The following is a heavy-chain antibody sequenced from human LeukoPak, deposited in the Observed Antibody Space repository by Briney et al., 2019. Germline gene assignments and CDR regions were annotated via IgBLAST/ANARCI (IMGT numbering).Heavy chain of an antibody. Sequence: GRSLRLSCAASGFTFSGYGMEWVRQAPGKGLEWVAVISYDGSNKYYADSVKGRFTISRDNSKNTLYLQMNSLRAEDTAMYYCATDRREIGKWLLLDYWGQGTLVTVSS. D-gene: IGHD3-22*01. CDR1: GFTFSGYG. CDR2: ISYDGSNK. CDR3: ATDRREIGKWLLLDY. V-gene: IGHV3-30*03. J-gene: IGHJ4*02.